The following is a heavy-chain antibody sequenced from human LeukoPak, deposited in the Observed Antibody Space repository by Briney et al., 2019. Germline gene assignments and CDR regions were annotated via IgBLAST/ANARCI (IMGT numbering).Heavy chain of an antibody. V-gene: IGHV4-39*01. CDR2: IYYSGYS. CDR1: GGSISSSSYY. CDR3: ARHHRVKTYYYGSGSLPIFDY. D-gene: IGHD3-10*01. Sequence: PSETLSLTCTVSGGSISSSSYYWGWIRQPPGKGLEWIGSIYYSGYSNYNPSLKSRVTISVDTSKNQFSLKLSSVTAADTAVYYCARHHRVKTYYYGSGSLPIFDYWGQGTLVTVSS. J-gene: IGHJ4*02.